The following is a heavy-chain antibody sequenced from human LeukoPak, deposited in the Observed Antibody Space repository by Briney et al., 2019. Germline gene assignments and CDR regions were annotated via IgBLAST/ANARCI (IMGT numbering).Heavy chain of an antibody. CDR3: ARHYCGGDCYSLAIGAFDI. V-gene: IGHV1-69*05. CDR2: IIPIFGTA. J-gene: IGHJ3*02. CDR1: GGTFSSYA. Sequence: SVKVSCKASGGTFSSYAISWVRQAPGQGLEWMGGIIPIFGTANYAQKFQGRVTITTDESTSTAYMEPSSLRSEDTAVYYCARHYCGGDCYSLAIGAFDIWGQGTMVTVSS. D-gene: IGHD2-21*01.